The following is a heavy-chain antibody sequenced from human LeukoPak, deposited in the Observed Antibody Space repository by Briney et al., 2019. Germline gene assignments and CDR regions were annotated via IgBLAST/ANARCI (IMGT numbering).Heavy chain of an antibody. D-gene: IGHD3-22*01. V-gene: IGHV3-21*01. CDR2: ISSSSEYI. CDR1: GFTFSTYS. J-gene: IGHJ4*02. CDR3: ATPILRGYYYDRDPLDY. Sequence: GGSLRLSCAASGFTFSTYSMNWVRQAPGKGLEWVSFISSSSEYIYYADSVKGRFTISRDNSKNTLYLQMNSLRAEDTAVYYCATPILRGYYYDRDPLDYWGQGTLVTVSS.